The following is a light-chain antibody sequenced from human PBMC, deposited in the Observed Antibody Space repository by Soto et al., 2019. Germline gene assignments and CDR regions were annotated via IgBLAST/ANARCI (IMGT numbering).Light chain of an antibody. J-gene: IGLJ1*01. CDR2: DVN. Sequence: QSALTQPASVSGSPGQSIAISCTGTSSDVGGYNYVSWYQQHPGKAPKLMVYDVNDRPSGVSDRFSGSKSGNTASLTISGLRAEDEADYYCSSYTSSSTYVFGTGTKLTVL. CDR1: SSDVGGYNY. V-gene: IGLV2-14*01. CDR3: SSYTSSSTYV.